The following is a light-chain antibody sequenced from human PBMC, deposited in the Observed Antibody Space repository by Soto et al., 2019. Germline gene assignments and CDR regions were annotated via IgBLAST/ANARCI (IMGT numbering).Light chain of an antibody. CDR3: QQRANWPLT. CDR2: YAS. Sequence: EIVLTQSPATLSLSPGERATLSCRASQSVSTSLAWYQQKPGQAPRLLIYYASIRATAVPARYSGSGSGTDFTLTISSLEPEDFAVYYCQQRANWPLTFGGGTKVEIK. CDR1: QSVSTS. V-gene: IGKV3-11*01. J-gene: IGKJ4*01.